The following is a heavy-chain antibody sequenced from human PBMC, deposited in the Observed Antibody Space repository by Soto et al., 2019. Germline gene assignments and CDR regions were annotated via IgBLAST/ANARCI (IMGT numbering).Heavy chain of an antibody. CDR1: GFTFDDYA. J-gene: IGHJ1*01. D-gene: IGHD3-16*02. Sequence: GGSLRLSCAASGFTFDDYAMHWVRQAPWKGLEWVSGISWNSGSIGYADSVKGRFTISRDNAKSSLYLQMNSLRAEDTALYYCAKGKYYDYIGGSYRYDFQHWGQGTLVTVSS. V-gene: IGHV3-9*01. CDR2: ISWNSGSI. CDR3: AKGKYYDYIGGSYRYDFQH.